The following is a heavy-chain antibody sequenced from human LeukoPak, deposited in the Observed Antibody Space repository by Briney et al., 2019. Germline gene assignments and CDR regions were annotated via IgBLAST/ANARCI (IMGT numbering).Heavy chain of an antibody. D-gene: IGHD3-16*01. Sequence: PSETLSLTCTVSGGSISNSHAYWGWIRQTPGKGLEWIGNIYSNGNTYDNPSLKSRVTISVDTSKNQFSLKLSSVTAADTAVYYCARDGYYDYVWGSPEFDYWGQGTLVTVSS. J-gene: IGHJ4*02. V-gene: IGHV4-39*07. CDR3: ARDGYYDYVWGSPEFDY. CDR1: GGSISNSHAY. CDR2: IYSNGNT.